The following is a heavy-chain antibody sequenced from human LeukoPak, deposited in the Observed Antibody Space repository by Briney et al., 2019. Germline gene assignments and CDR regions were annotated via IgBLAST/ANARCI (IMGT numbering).Heavy chain of an antibody. D-gene: IGHD2-21*02. CDR3: ARLAYCGGDCPYYYYYGMDV. CDR2: INPSGGST. CDR1: GYTFTSYY. Sequence: ASVKVSCKASGYTFTSYYMHWVRQAPGQGLEWMGIINPSGGSTSYAQKFQGRVTMTRDTSISTAYMELSRLRSDDTAVYYCARLAYCGGDCPYYYYYGMDVWGQGTTVTVSS. J-gene: IGHJ6*02. V-gene: IGHV1-46*01.